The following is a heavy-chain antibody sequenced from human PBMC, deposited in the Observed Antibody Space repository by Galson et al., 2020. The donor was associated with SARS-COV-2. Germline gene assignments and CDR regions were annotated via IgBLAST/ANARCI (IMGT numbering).Heavy chain of an antibody. CDR2: ISYDGSNK. CDR1: GFTVSSYG. Sequence: SCAASGFTVSSYGMHWVRQAPGKGLEWVAVISYDGSNKYYADSVKGRFTISRDNSKNTLYLQMNSLRAEDTAVYYCAKIIAAAGTRRGDFQHWGQGTLVTVSS. CDR3: AKIIAAAGTRRGDFQH. D-gene: IGHD6-13*01. V-gene: IGHV3-30*18. J-gene: IGHJ1*01.